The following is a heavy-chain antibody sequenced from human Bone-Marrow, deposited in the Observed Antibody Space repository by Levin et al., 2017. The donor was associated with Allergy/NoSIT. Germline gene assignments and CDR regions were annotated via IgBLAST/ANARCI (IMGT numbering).Heavy chain of an antibody. CDR1: GGSVRSYY. Sequence: SETLSLTCDVSGGSVRSYYWNWIRQAPGKGLEWVAYIYSFGSTFYNPSLKSRVTISLDTSKNQLSLRLTSVTAADTAVYYCASAFPVNEGTIDYWGRGTLVTVSS. J-gene: IGHJ4*02. CDR2: IYSFGST. CDR3: ASAFPVNEGTIDY. D-gene: IGHD1-7*01. V-gene: IGHV4-59*02.